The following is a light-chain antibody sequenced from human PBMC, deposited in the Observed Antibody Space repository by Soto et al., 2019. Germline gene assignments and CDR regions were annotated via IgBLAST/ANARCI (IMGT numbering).Light chain of an antibody. CDR2: DVS. J-gene: IGLJ2*01. CDR1: SSDVGGYNY. V-gene: IGLV2-8*01. CDR3: SSYTGTKNLV. Sequence: QSALTQPPSASGSPGQSVTISCTGTSSDVGGYNYVSWYQQHPGKAPKLIIYDVSKRPLGVPDRFSGSKSGNTASLTVSGLQAEDEADYYCSSYTGTKNLVFGGGTKLTVL.